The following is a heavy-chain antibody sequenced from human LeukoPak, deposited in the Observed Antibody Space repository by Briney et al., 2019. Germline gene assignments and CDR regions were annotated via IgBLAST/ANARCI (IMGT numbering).Heavy chain of an antibody. D-gene: IGHD3-10*01. J-gene: IGHJ4*02. CDR1: GYTFTSYY. CDR2: INPSGGST. V-gene: IGHV1-46*01. CDR3: ASTVRGVISLPGD. Sequence: ASVKVSCKASGYTFTSYYMHWVRQAPGQGLEWMGIINPSGGSTSYAQKFQGRVTMTRDMSTSTVYMELSSLRSEDTAVYYCASTVRGVISLPGDWGQGTLVTVSS.